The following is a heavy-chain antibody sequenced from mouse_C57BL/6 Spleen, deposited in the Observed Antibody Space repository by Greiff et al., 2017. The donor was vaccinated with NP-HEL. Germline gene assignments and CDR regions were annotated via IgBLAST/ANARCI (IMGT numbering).Heavy chain of an antibody. D-gene: IGHD3-2*02. Sequence: EVQLQQSGAELVRPGASVKLSCTASGFNIKDDYMHWVKQRPGQGLEWIGWIDPENGDTEYASKFQGKATITADPSSNTAYLQLSSLTSEDTAVYYCTTQLRLGFAYWGQGTLVTVSA. V-gene: IGHV14-4*01. CDR2: IDPENGDT. CDR3: TTQLRLGFAY. J-gene: IGHJ3*01. CDR1: GFNIKDDY.